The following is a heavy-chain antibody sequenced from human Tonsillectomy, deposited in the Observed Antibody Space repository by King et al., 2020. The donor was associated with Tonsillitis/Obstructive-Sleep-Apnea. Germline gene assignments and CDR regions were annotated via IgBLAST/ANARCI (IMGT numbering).Heavy chain of an antibody. CDR1: GGSFSGYY. Sequence: VQLQQWGAGLLKPSETLSLTCAVYGGSFSGYYWSWIRQPPGKGLEWIGEINHSGSTNYNPSLKSRVTISVDTSKNQFSLKLSSVTAADTAVYYCASGTVMVQGVTPFDYWGQGTLVTVSS. CDR2: INHSGST. J-gene: IGHJ4*02. D-gene: IGHD3-10*01. V-gene: IGHV4-34*01. CDR3: ASGTVMVQGVTPFDY.